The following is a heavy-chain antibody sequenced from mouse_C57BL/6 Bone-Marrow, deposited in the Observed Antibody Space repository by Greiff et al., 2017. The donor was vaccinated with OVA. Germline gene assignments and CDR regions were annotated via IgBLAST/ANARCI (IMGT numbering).Heavy chain of an antibody. CDR2: IYPRSGNT. CDR3: ARESYSNYEKGDY. J-gene: IGHJ2*01. Sequence: VQLQQSGAELARPGASVKLSCTASGYTFTSYGISWVKQRTGQGLEWIGEIYPRSGNTYYNEKFQGKATLTAAKSSSTAYMELSSLPSEDSAVYFCARESYSNYEKGDYWGQGTTLTVSS. V-gene: IGHV1-81*01. D-gene: IGHD2-5*01. CDR1: GYTFTSYG.